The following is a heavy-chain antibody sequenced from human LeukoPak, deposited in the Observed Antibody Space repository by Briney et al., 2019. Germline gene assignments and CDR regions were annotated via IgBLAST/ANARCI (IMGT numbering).Heavy chain of an antibody. Sequence: SVKVSCKASGGTFSSYAISWVRQAPGQGLEWMGGIIPIFGTANYAQKFQGRVTITTDESTSTAYMELSSLRSEDTAVYYCARDRVRYCSSTSCFKYADAFDIWGQGTMVTVSS. D-gene: IGHD2-2*01. V-gene: IGHV1-69*05. CDR2: IIPIFGTA. CDR3: ARDRVRYCSSTSCFKYADAFDI. J-gene: IGHJ3*02. CDR1: GGTFSSYA.